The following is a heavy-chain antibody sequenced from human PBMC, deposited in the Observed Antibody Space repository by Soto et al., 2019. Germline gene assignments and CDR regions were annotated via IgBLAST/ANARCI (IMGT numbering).Heavy chain of an antibody. D-gene: IGHD4-4*01. V-gene: IGHV1-2*02. CDR3: ARKHSLDYIRWGLDP. CDR1: GYPFSDNQ. J-gene: IGHJ5*02. CDR2: INPKSDDT. Sequence: ASVKVSCNASGYPFSDNQIHWLRRAPGQGLEWMGRINPKSDDTNYAQKFQGRVTMTRDTSIDTAYLELTGLTSDDTATYYCARKHSLDYIRWGLDPWGQGTLFTVSS.